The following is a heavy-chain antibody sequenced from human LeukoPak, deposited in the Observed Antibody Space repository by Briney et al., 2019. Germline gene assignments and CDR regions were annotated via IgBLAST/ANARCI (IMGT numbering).Heavy chain of an antibody. CDR3: ARGHYCSGGSCYHY. CDR1: GGSFSGYY. Sequence: PSETLSLTCAVYGGSFSGYYWSWIRQPPGKGLEWMGEINHRGSTNYNPSLKSGVTISVDTSKNQFSLKLSSVTAADTAVYYCARGHYCSGGSCYHYWGQGTLVTVSS. CDR2: INHRGST. J-gene: IGHJ4*02. V-gene: IGHV4-34*01. D-gene: IGHD2-15*01.